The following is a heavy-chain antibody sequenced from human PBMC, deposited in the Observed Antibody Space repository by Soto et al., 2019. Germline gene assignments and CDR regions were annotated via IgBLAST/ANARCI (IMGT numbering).Heavy chain of an antibody. CDR2: ISSSSSTI. CDR1: GFTFSTYS. CDR3: ARDLYGSGSYEFHYYYYGMDV. V-gene: IGHV3-48*01. D-gene: IGHD3-10*01. Sequence: PGGSLRLSCAASGFTFSTYSMNWVRQAPGKGLEWVSYISSSSSTIYYAGSVKGRFTISRDNAKNSLYLQMNSLRAEDTAVYYCARDLYGSGSYEFHYYYYGMDVWGQGTTVTVSS. J-gene: IGHJ6*02.